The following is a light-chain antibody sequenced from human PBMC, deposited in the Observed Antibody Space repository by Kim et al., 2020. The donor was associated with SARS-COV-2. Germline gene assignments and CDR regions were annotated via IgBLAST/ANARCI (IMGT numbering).Light chain of an antibody. CDR2: DVS. V-gene: IGLV2-14*03. CDR1: SSDIGAFNY. Sequence: SLTLSCPGTSSDIGAFNYVSWFQQHPGRAPKLLIYDVSERPSGISNRFSGSTSGYTASLTISGLQAEDEADYYCSSYTTANTRLFGAGTKVTVL. CDR3: SSYTTANTRL. J-gene: IGLJ1*01.